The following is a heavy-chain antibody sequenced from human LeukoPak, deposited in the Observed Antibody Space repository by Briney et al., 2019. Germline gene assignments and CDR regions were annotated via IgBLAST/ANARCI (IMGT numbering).Heavy chain of an antibody. J-gene: IGHJ4*02. CDR3: AKILSDTKGWYHFDY. V-gene: IGHV3-66*01. D-gene: IGHD6-19*01. CDR1: GFTVSSNY. CDR2: IYGAGTT. Sequence: GGSLRLSCAASGFTVSSNYMSWVRQAPGKGLEWVSIIYGAGTTNYADSVKGRFTISRDSSTNTLYLQMNSLRAGDTAVYFCAKILSDTKGWYHFDYWGQGALVTVSS.